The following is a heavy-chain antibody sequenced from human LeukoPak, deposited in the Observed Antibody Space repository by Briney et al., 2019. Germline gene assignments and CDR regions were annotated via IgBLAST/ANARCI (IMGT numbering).Heavy chain of an antibody. CDR1: GFTVSSND. Sequence: GGSLGLSWAASGFTVSSNDMSWVRQAPGKGLEWVSVIYSGGSTYYADSVRGRFTISRDNSKNTLYLQMNSLSAEDTAVYYCARAPIVVVIAWYFDLWGRGPLVTVSS. J-gene: IGHJ2*01. CDR2: IYSGGST. CDR3: ARAPIVVVIAWYFDL. D-gene: IGHD2-15*01. V-gene: IGHV3-66*01.